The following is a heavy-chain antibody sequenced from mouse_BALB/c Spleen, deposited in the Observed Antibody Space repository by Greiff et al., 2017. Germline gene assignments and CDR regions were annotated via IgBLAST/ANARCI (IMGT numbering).Heavy chain of an antibody. Sequence: VQLKESGGDLVKPGGSLKLSCAASGFTFSSYGMSWVRQTPDKRLEWVATISSGGSYTYYPDSVKGRFTISRDNAKNTLYLQMSSLKSEDTAMYYCARRERNFDYWGQGTTLTVSS. CDR1: GFTFSSYG. V-gene: IGHV5-6*01. CDR2: ISSGGSYT. CDR3: ARRERNFDY. J-gene: IGHJ2*01.